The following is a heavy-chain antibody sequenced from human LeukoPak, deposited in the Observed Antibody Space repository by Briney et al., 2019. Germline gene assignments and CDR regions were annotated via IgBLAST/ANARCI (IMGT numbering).Heavy chain of an antibody. D-gene: IGHD3-10*01. Sequence: PGGSLRLSCAASGFTFSSYAMSWVRQAPGKGLEWVSAISGSGGSTYYADSVKGRFTISRDNSKNTLYLQMNSLRAEDTAVYYCAKGSGLLWFGELLPVDYWGQGTLVTVSS. CDR2: ISGSGGST. J-gene: IGHJ4*02. CDR1: GFTFSSYA. V-gene: IGHV3-23*01. CDR3: AKGSGLLWFGELLPVDY.